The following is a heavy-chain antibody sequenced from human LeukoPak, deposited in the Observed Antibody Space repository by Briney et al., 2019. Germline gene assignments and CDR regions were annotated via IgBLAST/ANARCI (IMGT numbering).Heavy chain of an antibody. CDR2: IYPSDSHT. Sequence: GESLKISCQGSGYTFPIYWIGWVRQTPGKGLEWMGIIYPSDSHTIYSPSFQGQVTVSADKSIGTAYLQWGSLKASDTAIYYCVRHYRPPQDSRAAKPTGYYYYYMDVWGTGTTVIVSS. CDR3: VRHYRPPQDSRAAKPTGYYYYYMDV. V-gene: IGHV5-51*01. D-gene: IGHD3-16*02. CDR1: GYTFPIYW. J-gene: IGHJ6*03.